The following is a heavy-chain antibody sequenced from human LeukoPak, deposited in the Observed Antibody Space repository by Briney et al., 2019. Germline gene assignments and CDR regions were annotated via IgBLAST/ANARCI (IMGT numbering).Heavy chain of an antibody. CDR1: GGTFSSYA. CDR3: LGGSYYYYGMDV. V-gene: IGHV1-69*04. Sequence: SVKVSCKASGGTFSSYAISWVRQAPGQGLEWMGRIVPILGIANYAQKFQGRVTITADKSTSTAYMELSSLRSEDTAVYYCLGGSYYYYGMDVWGQGTTVTVSS. CDR2: IVPILGIA. J-gene: IGHJ6*02. D-gene: IGHD1-26*01.